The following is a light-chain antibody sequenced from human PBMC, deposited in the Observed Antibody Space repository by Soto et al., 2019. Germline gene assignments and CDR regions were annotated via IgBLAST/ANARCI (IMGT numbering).Light chain of an antibody. V-gene: IGKV3-20*01. J-gene: IGKJ5*01. Sequence: EIVLTQSPGTLSLSPGERATLSCGASQSVSSSYLAWYQQKPGQTPRLLIYGASGRSTGIPDRFSGSWSGTDFTLTISRLEPEDFAVYYCQQDGSSPPVTFGKGTRLEIK. CDR3: QQDGSSPPVT. CDR2: GAS. CDR1: QSVSSSY.